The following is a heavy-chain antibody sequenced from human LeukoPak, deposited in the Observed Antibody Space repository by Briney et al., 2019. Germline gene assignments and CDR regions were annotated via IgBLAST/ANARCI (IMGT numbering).Heavy chain of an antibody. CDR3: ARARHSSSPGHV. CDR1: GVSISSGGYY. CDR2: IYYSGSN. J-gene: IGHJ6*02. V-gene: IGHV4-31*03. D-gene: IGHD6-6*01. Sequence: SQTLSLTCTVSGVSISSGGYYWGWLPQHPGKGLEGIMYIYYSGSNYYNPTLKSRVTISVDTSKNQFSLKLSSVTAADTAVYYCARARHSSSPGHVWGQGTTVTVSS.